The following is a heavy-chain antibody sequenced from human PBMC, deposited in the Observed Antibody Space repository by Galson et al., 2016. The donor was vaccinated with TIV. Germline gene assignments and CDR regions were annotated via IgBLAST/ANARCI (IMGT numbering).Heavy chain of an antibody. CDR3: TRPGSYVSCGMDV. J-gene: IGHJ6*02. D-gene: IGHD3-10*01. CDR1: GGSISTSSYY. V-gene: IGHV4-39*01. CDR2: IYYTRST. Sequence: SETLSLTCTVSGGSISTSSYYWAWIRQPPGKGLELIGTIYYTRSTYYNPSLKSRVTISVDTSNNQFSLKLRSATAADTAVYYCTRPGSYVSCGMDVWGQGTSVIVSS.